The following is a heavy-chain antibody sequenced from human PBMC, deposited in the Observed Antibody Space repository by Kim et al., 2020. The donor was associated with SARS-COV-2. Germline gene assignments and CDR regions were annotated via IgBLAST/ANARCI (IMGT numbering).Heavy chain of an antibody. V-gene: IGHV3-9*01. J-gene: IGHJ4*02. D-gene: IGHD3-16*01. CDR1: GFTFDTYA. CDR3: AKDKGGPVTYDHHELDY. Sequence: GGSLRLSCAASGFTFDTYAMNWVRQAPGKGLEWVSCISCNSSSIGYADSVKGRFTISRDNAKNSLYLQMNSLRAEDTALYYCAKDKGGPVTYDHHELDYWGQGTLVTVSS. CDR2: ISCNSSSI.